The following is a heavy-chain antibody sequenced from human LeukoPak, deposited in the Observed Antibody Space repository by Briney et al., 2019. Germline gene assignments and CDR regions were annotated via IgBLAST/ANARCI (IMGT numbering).Heavy chain of an antibody. D-gene: IGHD1-1*01. Sequence: SETLSLTCTASGGSIRSSYYYWGWIRQPPGKGLEWIGSIYDSGSTYYNPSLKSRVTISVDTSKNQFSLKLNPVTAADTAVYYCAREYDSYFDYWGQGTLVTVSS. V-gene: IGHV4-39*02. CDR2: IYDSGST. CDR3: AREYDSYFDY. CDR1: GGSIRSSYYY. J-gene: IGHJ4*02.